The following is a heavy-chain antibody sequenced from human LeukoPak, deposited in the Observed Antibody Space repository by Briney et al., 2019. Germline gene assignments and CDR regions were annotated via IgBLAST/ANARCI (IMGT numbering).Heavy chain of an antibody. D-gene: IGHD3-3*01. Sequence: GVSLRLSCAASGFTFSNYWMHWIRQVPGKGLVWVSHIKYDGSATNYADSVKGRFTISRDNAKNTLYLQMNSLRAEDTAVYYCVSGSLQSGYNFDYWGQGALVTVSS. J-gene: IGHJ4*02. CDR3: VSGSLQSGYNFDY. V-gene: IGHV3-74*01. CDR2: IKYDGSAT. CDR1: GFTFSNYW.